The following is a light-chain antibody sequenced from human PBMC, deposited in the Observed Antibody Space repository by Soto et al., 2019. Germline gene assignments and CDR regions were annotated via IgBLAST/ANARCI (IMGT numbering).Light chain of an antibody. CDR2: RVY. CDR3: QQHGSSPWT. V-gene: IGKV3-20*01. CDR1: QSISNTY. Sequence: EIVLTQSPGTVSLSPGERATLSCRASQSISNTYLTWYQQKPGQAPRLLIYRVYNRATGIPDRFSGSGSGTDFTLNISRLEPEDFAVYFCQQHGSSPWTFGQGTKVEI. J-gene: IGKJ1*01.